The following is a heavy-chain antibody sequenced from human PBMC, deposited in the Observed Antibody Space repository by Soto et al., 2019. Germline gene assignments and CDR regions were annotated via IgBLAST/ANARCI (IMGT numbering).Heavy chain of an antibody. CDR1: GGTFSSYA. Sequence: QVQLVQSGAEVKKPGSSVKVSCKASGGTFSSYAISWVRQAPGQGLEWMGGIIPIFGTANYAQKFQGRVTITADESTSTAYMELSSLRSEDTAVYYCARDSRPFVLMVYAMAREEAGGGWFDPWGEGTLVTVSS. D-gene: IGHD2-8*01. J-gene: IGHJ5*02. CDR2: IIPIFGTA. CDR3: ARDSRPFVLMVYAMAREEAGGGWFDP. V-gene: IGHV1-69*01.